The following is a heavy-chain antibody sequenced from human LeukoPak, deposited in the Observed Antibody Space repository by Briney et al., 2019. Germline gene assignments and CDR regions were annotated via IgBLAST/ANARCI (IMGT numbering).Heavy chain of an antibody. CDR1: DGSINSYY. D-gene: IGHD5-12*01. V-gene: IGHV4-59*01. J-gene: IGHJ4*02. Sequence: SETLSLTCTVSDGSINSYYWSWIRQPPGKGLEWIGYIYYSGSINYNPSLKSRVTISVDTSKNQFSLKLSSVTAADTAVYYCARVSGYDWESFYDYWGQGTLVTVSS. CDR3: ARVSGYDWESFYDY. CDR2: IYYSGSI.